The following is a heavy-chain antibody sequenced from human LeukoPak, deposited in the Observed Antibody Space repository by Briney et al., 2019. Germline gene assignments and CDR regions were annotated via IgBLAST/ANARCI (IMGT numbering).Heavy chain of an antibody. Sequence: GGSPRLSCTASGFTFSSYAMSWVRQAPGKGLEWVASINDSGYYTYYADSVKGRFTISRDNSKNTLYLQMNSLKVEDTAVYYCVKSSSWLSERYYFDYWGQGTLVTVAS. J-gene: IGHJ4*02. CDR1: GFTFSSYA. CDR2: INDSGYYT. D-gene: IGHD3-22*01. CDR3: VKSSSWLSERYYFDY. V-gene: IGHV3-23*01.